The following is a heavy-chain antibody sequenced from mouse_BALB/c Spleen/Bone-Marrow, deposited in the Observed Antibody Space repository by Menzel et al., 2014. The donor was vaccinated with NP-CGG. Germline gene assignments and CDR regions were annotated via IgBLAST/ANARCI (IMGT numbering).Heavy chain of an antibody. D-gene: IGHD1-1*01. CDR1: GFTFSSYY. CDR3: ARHQRGSSFYYFDY. J-gene: IGHJ2*01. CDR2: INSNGGLT. V-gene: IGHV5-6-2*01. Sequence: EVKLMESGGGLVKLGGSLKLSCAASGFTFSSYYMSWVRQTPEKRLELVAAINSNGGLTYYPDTMKGRFTISRDNAKNILYLQMSSLKSDDTALYYCARHQRGSSFYYFDYWGQGTTLTVSS.